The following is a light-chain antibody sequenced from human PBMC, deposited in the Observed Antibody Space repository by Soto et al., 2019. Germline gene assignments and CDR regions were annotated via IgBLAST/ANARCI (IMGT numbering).Light chain of an antibody. Sequence: DTVWTQSPGTLSVSRGERANLSCRASQSVSSNLAWYQQKPGRAPRLLIYGASSRATGIPDRFRGSGSGTDFTLTISRLEPEDFAVYYCQQYGSSRITFGQGTRLEI. CDR2: GAS. V-gene: IGKV3-20*01. J-gene: IGKJ5*01. CDR3: QQYGSSRIT. CDR1: QSVSSN.